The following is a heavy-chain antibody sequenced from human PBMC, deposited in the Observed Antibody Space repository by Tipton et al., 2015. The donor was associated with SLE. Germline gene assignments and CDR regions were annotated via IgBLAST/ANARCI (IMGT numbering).Heavy chain of an antibody. V-gene: IGHV4-39*07. Sequence: LRLSCTVSGGSISVSSYYWGWIRQPPGKGLEWIGSIYYSGSTYYNPSLKSRVTISVDTSKNQFSLKMTSVTAADTAVYYCASVLGDVWGKGATVTVSS. CDR3: ASVLGDV. J-gene: IGHJ6*04. CDR1: GGSISVSSYY. CDR2: IYYSGST.